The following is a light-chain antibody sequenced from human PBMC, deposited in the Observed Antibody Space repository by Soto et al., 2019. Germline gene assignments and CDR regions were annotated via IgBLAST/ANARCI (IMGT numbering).Light chain of an antibody. V-gene: IGKV4-1*01. CDR2: WAS. CDR1: QSVLYSSNNKNY. CDR3: QPYYGTRQS. Sequence: DIVMTQSPDSLAVSLGERATINCKSSQSVLYSSNNKNYLAWYQQKPGQSPKLLIYWASTRESGVPDRFSGSGSETDFALTISSLQADDVAVYYCQPYYGTRQSFGQGTRVEI. J-gene: IGKJ1*01.